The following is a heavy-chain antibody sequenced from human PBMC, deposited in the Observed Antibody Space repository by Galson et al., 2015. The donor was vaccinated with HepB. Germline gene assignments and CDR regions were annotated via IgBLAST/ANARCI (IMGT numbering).Heavy chain of an antibody. D-gene: IGHD3-3*01. Sequence: SLRLSCAASGFTFSSYGMHWVRQAPGKGLEWVAVIWYDGSNKYYADSVKGRFTISRDNSKDTLYLQMNSLRAEDTAVYYCAGGILEWNYWGQGTLVTVSS. CDR3: AGGILEWNY. CDR2: IWYDGSNK. J-gene: IGHJ4*02. V-gene: IGHV3-33*01. CDR1: GFTFSSYG.